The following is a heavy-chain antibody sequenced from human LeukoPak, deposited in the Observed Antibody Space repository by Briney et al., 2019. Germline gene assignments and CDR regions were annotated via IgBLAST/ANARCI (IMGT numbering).Heavy chain of an antibody. V-gene: IGHV3-23*01. CDR2: ISGSDGST. Sequence: PGGSLRLSCAASGFTFSNYAMNWVRQAPGKGLEWDSGISGSDGSTYYADSVKGRFTISRDNSKNTLYLQINSLSAEDTAIYYCAKGPSSMAFDYWGQGTLVTVSS. CDR1: GFTFSNYA. J-gene: IGHJ4*02. D-gene: IGHD2/OR15-2a*01. CDR3: AKGPSSMAFDY.